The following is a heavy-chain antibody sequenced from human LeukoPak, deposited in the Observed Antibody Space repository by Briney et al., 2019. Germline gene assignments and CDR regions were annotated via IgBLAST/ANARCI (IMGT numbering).Heavy chain of an antibody. CDR3: ARDFSGYDYYYYYMDV. CDR2: ISSSGSTI. Sequence: GGSLRLSCAASGFTFSSYEMNWVRQAPGKGLEWVSYISSSGSTIYYADSVKGRFTISRDNAKNSLYLQMNSLRAEDTAVYYCARDFSGYDYYYYYMDVWGKGTTVTVSS. V-gene: IGHV3-48*03. J-gene: IGHJ6*03. CDR1: GFTFSSYE. D-gene: IGHD5-12*01.